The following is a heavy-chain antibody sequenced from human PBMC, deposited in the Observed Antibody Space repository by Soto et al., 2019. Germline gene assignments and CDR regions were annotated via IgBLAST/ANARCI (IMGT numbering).Heavy chain of an antibody. J-gene: IGHJ5*02. CDR3: ARDSNSQNWFDP. CDR2: IYYSGTT. D-gene: IGHD6-13*01. Sequence: QVQLQESGPGMVKPSETLSLTCTVSVGSISNYYWSWIREPPGMGLEWIGYIYYSGTTNYNPSLNSRLSISVDTSKNQFSLKLSSVTAADTAVYYRARDSNSQNWFDPWGQGTLVTVST. V-gene: IGHV4-59*01. CDR1: VGSISNYY.